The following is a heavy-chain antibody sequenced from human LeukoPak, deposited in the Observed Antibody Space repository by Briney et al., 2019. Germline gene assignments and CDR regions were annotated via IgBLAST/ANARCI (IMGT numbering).Heavy chain of an antibody. CDR2: ISYNGGNT. V-gene: IGHV3-23*01. J-gene: IGHJ4*02. D-gene: IGHD3-9*01. CDR1: GFTFSSYA. Sequence: GGSLRLSCAASGFTFSSYAMSWVRQAPGKGLEWISAISYNGGNTYYADSVKGRFTISRDNSKNTLYLQMNSLRAEDTAVYYRAKGGKDYDILTGYSELYYFYYGGQGTLVTVSS. CDR3: AKGGKDYDILTGYSELYYFYY.